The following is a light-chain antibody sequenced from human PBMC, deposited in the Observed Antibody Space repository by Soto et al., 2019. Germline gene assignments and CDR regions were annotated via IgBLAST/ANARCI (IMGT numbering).Light chain of an antibody. J-gene: IGKJ1*01. V-gene: IGKV1-5*01. CDR3: QQYNSYGT. CDR2: DAS. Sequence: DIQMTQSPSTLSGSVGDRVTITCRASQTISSWLAWYQQKPGKAPNLLIYDASSLESGVPSRFSGSGSGTEFTLPISSLQPDDFATYYCQQYNSYGTFGQGTKVDIK. CDR1: QTISSW.